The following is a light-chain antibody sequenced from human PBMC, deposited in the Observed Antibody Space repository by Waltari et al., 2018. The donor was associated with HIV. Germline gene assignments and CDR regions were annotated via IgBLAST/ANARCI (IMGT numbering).Light chain of an antibody. CDR3: SSYTTTTTVL. Sequence: QSALTQPASVSGSPGQSITISCTGTNSDVGGYNYVSWYQQHPGKAPQLLIYEITNRPSGISNRFSGSKSGNTASMTISGLQAEDEADYYCSSYTTTTTVLFGGGTKLTVL. J-gene: IGLJ2*01. CDR1: NSDVGGYNY. CDR2: EIT. V-gene: IGLV2-14*01.